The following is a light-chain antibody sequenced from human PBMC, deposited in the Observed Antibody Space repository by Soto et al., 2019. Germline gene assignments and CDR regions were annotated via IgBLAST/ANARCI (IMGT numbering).Light chain of an antibody. CDR3: QQYNNWPPWT. J-gene: IGKJ1*01. V-gene: IGKV3-15*01. CDR1: QSVSSN. Sequence: EIVMTQSPATLSVCPGERATLSCRAGQSVSSNLAWYQQKPGQAPRLLIYGASTRATGIPARFSGSGSGTEFTLTISSLQSEDFAVYYCQQYNNWPPWTFGQGTKVDI. CDR2: GAS.